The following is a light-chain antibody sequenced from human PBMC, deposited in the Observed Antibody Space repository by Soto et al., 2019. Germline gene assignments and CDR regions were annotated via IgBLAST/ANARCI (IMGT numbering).Light chain of an antibody. V-gene: IGKV1-39*01. CDR2: AAS. J-gene: IGKJ2*01. CDR3: QQSYSTPYT. CDR1: QSTSIY. Sequence: DIQMTQSPSSLSASVGDRVTITCRAGQSTSIYVNWYKQKPGKAPKLLIYAASSLQSGVPSRFSGSESGTDFTLTINSLQPEDFANYYCQQSYSTPYTFGQGTNLEIK.